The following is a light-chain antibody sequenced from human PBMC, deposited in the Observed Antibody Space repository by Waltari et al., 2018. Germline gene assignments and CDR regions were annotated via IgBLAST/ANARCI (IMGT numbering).Light chain of an antibody. V-gene: IGKV3-20*01. CDR2: GTS. CDR3: HQYGSSRRT. Sequence: EIVLTQSPGTLSVSPGEGATITCRASQSISSSYIAWYQQKPGQAPRLLIYGTSSRATGVPARFSGSGFGTDFTLTISRLEPEDFAVYYCHQYGSSRRTFGQGTKLEI. CDR1: QSISSSY. J-gene: IGKJ2*01.